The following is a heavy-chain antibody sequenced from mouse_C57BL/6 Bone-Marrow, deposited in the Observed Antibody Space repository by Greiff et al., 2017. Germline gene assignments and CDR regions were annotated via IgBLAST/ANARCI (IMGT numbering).Heavy chain of an antibody. J-gene: IGHJ4*01. V-gene: IGHV7-1*01. CDR2: SRHKANDSTT. D-gene: IGHD2-4*01. CDR3: ARVPMITTWYYYAMDY. Sequence: EVQLVESGGGLVQSGRSLRLSCATSGFTFSDFYMEWVRQAPGQGLECIAASRHKANDSTTAYSASVKGRFIVSRDTSQSILYLQMNALRAEDTGIYYCARVPMITTWYYYAMDYWGQGTSVTVSS. CDR1: GFTFSDFY.